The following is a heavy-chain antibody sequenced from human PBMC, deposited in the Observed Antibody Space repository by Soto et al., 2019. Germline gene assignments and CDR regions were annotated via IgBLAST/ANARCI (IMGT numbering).Heavy chain of an antibody. D-gene: IGHD2-21*01. Sequence: GGSLRLSCAASGFTFSSYDMHWVRQATGKGLEWVSAIGTAGDTYYPGSVKGRFTISRENAKNSLYLQMNSLRGGDTAVYYCVTMMYCGGDCYAFDIWGQGTMVTVSS. V-gene: IGHV3-13*01. CDR3: VTMMYCGGDCYAFDI. J-gene: IGHJ3*02. CDR1: GFTFSSYD. CDR2: IGTAGDT.